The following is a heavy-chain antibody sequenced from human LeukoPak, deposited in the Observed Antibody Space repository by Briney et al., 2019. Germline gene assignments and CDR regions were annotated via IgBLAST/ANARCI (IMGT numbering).Heavy chain of an antibody. CDR1: GFTVSSSY. CDR2: IYSGGST. Sequence: PGGSLRLSCAASGFTVSSSYMSWVRQAPGKGLEWVSVIYSGGSTYYADSVKGRFTISRDNSKNTLYLQMNSLRAEDTAVYYCATTVTSGTGDYWGQGTLVTVSS. CDR3: ATTVTSGTGDY. V-gene: IGHV3-53*01. D-gene: IGHD4-17*01. J-gene: IGHJ4*02.